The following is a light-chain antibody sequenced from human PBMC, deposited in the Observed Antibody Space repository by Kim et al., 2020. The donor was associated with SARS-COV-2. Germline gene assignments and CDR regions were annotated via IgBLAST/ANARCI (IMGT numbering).Light chain of an antibody. CDR2: AAS. Sequence: ASTGEGVTICCRSSQGISSYLAWYQQKPGKAPELLIYAASTLQSGVPSRFSGSGSGTDFTLTISCLQSEDFATYYCQQYYSFPWTFGQGTKVDIK. V-gene: IGKV1D-8*01. CDR1: QGISSY. CDR3: QQYYSFPWT. J-gene: IGKJ1*01.